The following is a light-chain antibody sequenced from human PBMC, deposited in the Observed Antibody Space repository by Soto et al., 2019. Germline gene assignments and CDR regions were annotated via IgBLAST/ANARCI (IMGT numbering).Light chain of an antibody. V-gene: IGLV1-44*01. CDR1: RSNIGSNT. CDR2: SDN. J-gene: IGLJ2*01. Sequence: QSVLTQPPSASGTPGQRVTISCSGSRSNIGSNTVNWYQQFPGTAPKLLIYSDNVRPSGVPDRFSGSKSGTSASLAISGLQSEDEADYYCEAWDDSLDGRVVFGGGTKLTVL. CDR3: EAWDDSLDGRVV.